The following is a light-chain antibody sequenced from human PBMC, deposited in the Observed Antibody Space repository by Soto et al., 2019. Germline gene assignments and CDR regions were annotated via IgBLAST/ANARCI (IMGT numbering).Light chain of an antibody. CDR2: DVS. V-gene: IGLV2-11*01. CDR3: CSYVGSTDTVI. J-gene: IGLJ2*01. CDR1: SSDVGGYDS. Sequence: QSVLTQPRSVSGSPGQSVTISCTGTSSDVGGYDSVSWYQQHPGKVPKLLIYDVSKRPSGVPDCFSGSKSGNAASLTISGLQADDEADYYCCSYVGSTDTVIFGGGTKVTVL.